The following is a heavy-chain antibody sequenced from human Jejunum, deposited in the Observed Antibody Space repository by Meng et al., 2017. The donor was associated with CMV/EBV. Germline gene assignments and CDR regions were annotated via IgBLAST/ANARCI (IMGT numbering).Heavy chain of an antibody. CDR3: ARRVGSGKYYFDY. CDR2: INYSESI. D-gene: IGHD3-10*01. Sequence: CAVYGWSFTGYYCAWIRQPPGKGLEWIGEINYSESINYNPSLKSGVTMSVDTSKNQFSLKLRSVTAADTAVYYCARRVGSGKYYFDYWSQGSLVTVSS. CDR1: GWSFTGYY. V-gene: IGHV4-34*01. J-gene: IGHJ4*02.